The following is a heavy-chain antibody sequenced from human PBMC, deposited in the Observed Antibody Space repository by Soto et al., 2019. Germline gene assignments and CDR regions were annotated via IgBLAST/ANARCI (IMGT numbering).Heavy chain of an antibody. CDR1: GYTCSSYA. CDR3: ARTGAPVDY. V-gene: IGHV1-18*01. J-gene: IGHJ4*02. Sequence: QVQLVQSGAEVKKPGASVKVSCRASGYTCSSYAISRVRQAPGQGLEWMGCIIAYNGNTNYAPKTQGRATMNTDTTPTTAYMDVRTVRSDETAGYYCARTGAPVDYWGQGTLVTVSS. CDR2: IIAYNGNT.